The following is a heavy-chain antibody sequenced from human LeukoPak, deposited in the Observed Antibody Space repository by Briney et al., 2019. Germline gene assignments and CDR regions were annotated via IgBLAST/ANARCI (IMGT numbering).Heavy chain of an antibody. D-gene: IGHD2-21*02. Sequence: SVKVSCKASGGTFSSYAISWVRQDPGQGLEWMGRIIPIFGTANYAQKFQGRVTITTDESTSTAYMELSSLRSEDTAVYYCASLGYCGGDCYGSVECDIWGQGTMVTVSS. V-gene: IGHV1-69*05. CDR2: IIPIFGTA. J-gene: IGHJ3*02. CDR1: GGTFSSYA. CDR3: ASLGYCGGDCYGSVECDI.